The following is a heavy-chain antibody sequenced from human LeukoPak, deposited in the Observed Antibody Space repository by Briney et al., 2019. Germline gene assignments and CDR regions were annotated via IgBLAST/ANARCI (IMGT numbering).Heavy chain of an antibody. Sequence: PSETLSLTCTVSGGSISSYYWSWVRQAPGKGLEWVSVIYSGGSTYYSDSVKGRFTISRDNSKNTLYLQMNSLRAEDTAVYYCAKDLIYWGQGTLVTVSS. J-gene: IGHJ4*02. V-gene: IGHV3-53*05. CDR1: GGSISSYY. CDR3: AKDLIY. CDR2: IYSGGST.